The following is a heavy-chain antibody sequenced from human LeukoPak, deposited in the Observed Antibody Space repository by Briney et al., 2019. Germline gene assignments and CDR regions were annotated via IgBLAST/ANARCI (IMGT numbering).Heavy chain of an antibody. J-gene: IGHJ3*02. V-gene: IGHV3-23*01. CDR3: ATVTPRYSGSSVGAFDI. Sequence: GGSLRLSCAASGFTFSSYAMSWVRQAPGKGLEWVSGISGSGSSTYYADSVRGRFTISRDNSKNTLYLEMNSLRAEDTAVYYCATVTPRYSGSSVGAFDIWGQGTMVIVSS. CDR2: ISGSGSST. D-gene: IGHD1-26*01. CDR1: GFTFSSYA.